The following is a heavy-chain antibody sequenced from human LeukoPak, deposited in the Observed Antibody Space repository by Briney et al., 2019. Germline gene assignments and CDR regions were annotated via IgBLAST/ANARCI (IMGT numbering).Heavy chain of an antibody. J-gene: IGHJ5*02. Sequence: ASVKVSCKTSLHILTGYFIHWVRQAPGQGLEWMGWINPNSGGTNYAQKFQGRVTMTRDTSISTAYMELSRLRSDDTAVYYCAPGPGWFDPWGQGTLVTVSS. D-gene: IGHD3-10*01. V-gene: IGHV1-2*02. CDR3: APGPGWFDP. CDR2: INPNSGGT. CDR1: LHILTGYF.